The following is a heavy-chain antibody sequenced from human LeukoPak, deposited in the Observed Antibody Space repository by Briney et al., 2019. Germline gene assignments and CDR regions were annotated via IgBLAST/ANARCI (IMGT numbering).Heavy chain of an antibody. Sequence: PSETLSLTCTVSGGSISSSSYYWGWIRQPPGKGLEWIGCIYYSGSTYYNPSLKSRVTISVDTSKNQFSLKLNSVTAADTAVYYCARDPGGSGIYRRRGFDPWGQGTLVTVSS. V-gene: IGHV4-39*07. CDR2: IYYSGST. CDR1: GGSISSSSYY. CDR3: ARDPGGSGIYRRRGFDP. D-gene: IGHD3-10*01. J-gene: IGHJ5*02.